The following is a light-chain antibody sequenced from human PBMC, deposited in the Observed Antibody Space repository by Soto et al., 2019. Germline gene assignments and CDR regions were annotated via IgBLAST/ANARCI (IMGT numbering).Light chain of an antibody. CDR2: DAS. J-gene: IGKJ4*01. Sequence: DIQMTQSPSTLSGSVGDRVTITCRASHTISSWLAWYRQKPGEAPNLLIYDASTLETGVPLRFSGSGYGSYFSFTISSLQPEDVATYYCQQYKSLPLTFGGGTKVEIK. CDR3: QQYKSLPLT. V-gene: IGKV1-5*01. CDR1: HTISSW.